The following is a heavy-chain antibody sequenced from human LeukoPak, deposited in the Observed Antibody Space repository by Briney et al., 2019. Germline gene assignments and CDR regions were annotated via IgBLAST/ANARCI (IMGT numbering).Heavy chain of an antibody. J-gene: IGHJ4*02. CDR2: IYSGGST. Sequence: GGSLRLSCAAFGFTVSSNYMTWVRQAPGKGLEWVSLIYSGGSTYYADSVKGRFTISRDNSKNTVYLQMNSLRAEDTAVYYCARNIPVTRWGYWGQGTLVTVSS. D-gene: IGHD2-21*01. CDR3: ARNIPVTRWGY. CDR1: GFTVSSNY. V-gene: IGHV3-66*01.